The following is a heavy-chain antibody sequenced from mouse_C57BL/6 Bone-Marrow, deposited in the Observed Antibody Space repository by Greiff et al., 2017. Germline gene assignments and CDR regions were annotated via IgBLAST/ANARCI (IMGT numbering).Heavy chain of an antibody. CDR1: GYTFTSYG. CDR3: AREGYYRFAY. CDR2: IYPRSGNT. V-gene: IGHV1-81*01. J-gene: IGHJ3*01. D-gene: IGHD2-3*01. Sequence: QVQLQQSGAELARPGASVKLSCKASGYTFTSYGISWVKQRTGQGLEWIGEIYPRSGNTYYNEKFKGKATLTADKSSSTAYMELRSLTSEDSEVYFCAREGYYRFAYWGQGTLVTVSA.